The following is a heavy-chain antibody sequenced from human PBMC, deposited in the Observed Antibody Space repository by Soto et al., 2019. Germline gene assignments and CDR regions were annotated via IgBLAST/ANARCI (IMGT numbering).Heavy chain of an antibody. CDR1: GFTFSSYA. Sequence: GGSLRLSCAASGFTFSSYAMSWVRQAPGKGLEWVSAISVSGGSTYYADSVKGRFTISRDNSKNTLYLQMNSLRAEDTAVYYCAKDRSRDGYNLDWGQGTLVTVSS. J-gene: IGHJ4*02. V-gene: IGHV3-23*01. D-gene: IGHD5-12*01. CDR3: AKDRSRDGYNLD. CDR2: ISVSGGST.